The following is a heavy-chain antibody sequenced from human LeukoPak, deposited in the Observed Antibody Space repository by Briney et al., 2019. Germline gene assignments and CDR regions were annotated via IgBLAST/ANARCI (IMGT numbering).Heavy chain of an antibody. CDR2: ISGSSSGT. Sequence: PGGSLRLSCAASGFTFRSYDMTWLRQAPGKGLEWVSSISGSSSGTYYVDSVKGRFTISRDNSENTLYLQMNSLRTEDTAVYYCAKDRLNFDYWGQGTLVTVSS. J-gene: IGHJ4*02. CDR1: GFTFRSYD. CDR3: AKDRLNFDY. V-gene: IGHV3-23*01.